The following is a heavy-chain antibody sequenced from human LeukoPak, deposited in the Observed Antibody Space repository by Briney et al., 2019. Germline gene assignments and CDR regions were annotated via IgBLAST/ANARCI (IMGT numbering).Heavy chain of an antibody. J-gene: IGHJ4*02. Sequence: GGSLRLSCAASGFTFSNSWMSWVRQAPGKGLEWVANIKHDGSEKYCVDSVKGRFTISRDNAKNSLYLQVNSLRAEDTAVYYCARDYASGSYVDYWGQGTLVTVSS. V-gene: IGHV3-7*01. CDR1: GFTFSNSW. CDR3: ARDYASGSYVDY. D-gene: IGHD3-10*01. CDR2: IKHDGSEK.